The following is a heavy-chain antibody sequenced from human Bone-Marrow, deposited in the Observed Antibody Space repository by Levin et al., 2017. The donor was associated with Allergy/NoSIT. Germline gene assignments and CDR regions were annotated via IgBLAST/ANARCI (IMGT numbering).Heavy chain of an antibody. CDR1: CVSLSGYY. Sequence: SQTLSLTCAVYCVSLSGYYWSWLRQPPGKGLEWLGEINHSGSTTYNPSLKSRVTISVDTSKNQFSLRLSSVTAADTAVYCCASYLYGGLDYWGRGTLVTVSS. J-gene: IGHJ4*02. CDR2: INHSGST. V-gene: IGHV4-34*01. D-gene: IGHD3-16*01. CDR3: ASYLYGGLDY.